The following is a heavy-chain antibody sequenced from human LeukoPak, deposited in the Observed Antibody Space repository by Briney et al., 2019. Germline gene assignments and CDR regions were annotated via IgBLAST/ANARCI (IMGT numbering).Heavy chain of an antibody. D-gene: IGHD2-8*01. CDR1: GYTFTGCY. J-gene: IGHJ4*02. V-gene: IGHV1-2*02. CDR2: INPNSGGT. Sequence: ASVKVSCKASGYTFTGCYMHWVRQAPGQGLEWMGWINPNSGGTNYAQKFQGRVTMTRDTSISTAYMELSRLRSDDTAVYYCARDRFDSHGYCINGVCSSGDYWGQGTLVTVSS. CDR3: ARDRFDSHGYCINGVCSSGDY.